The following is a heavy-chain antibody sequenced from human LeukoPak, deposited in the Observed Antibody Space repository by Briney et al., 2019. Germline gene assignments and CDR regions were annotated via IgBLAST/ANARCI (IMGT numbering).Heavy chain of an antibody. CDR1: GGSISSYY. CDR2: IYYSGST. CDR3: AASSSGRYATRVGPNYYYYYHMDV. D-gene: IGHD6-19*01. J-gene: IGHJ6*03. Sequence: SETLSLTCTVSGGSISSYYWSWIRQPPGKGLEWIGYIYYSGSTNYNPSLKSRVTISVDTSKNQFSLKLSSVTAADTAVYYCAASSSGRYATRVGPNYYYYYHMDVWGKGTTVTVSS. V-gene: IGHV4-59*01.